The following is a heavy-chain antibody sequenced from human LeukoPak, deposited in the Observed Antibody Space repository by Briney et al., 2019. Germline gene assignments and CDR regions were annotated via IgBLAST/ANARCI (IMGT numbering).Heavy chain of an antibody. CDR3: ARDRMVYSSSWYGSYYYYMDV. CDR1: GFAFSTFG. J-gene: IGHJ6*03. CDR2: IKQDGSEK. D-gene: IGHD6-13*01. V-gene: IGHV3-7*01. Sequence: GKSLRLSCAASGFAFSTFGLHWVRQAPGKGLEWVANIKQDGSEKYYVDSVKGRFTISRDNAKNSLYLQMNSLRAEDTAVYYCARDRMVYSSSWYGSYYYYMDVWGKGTTVTVSS.